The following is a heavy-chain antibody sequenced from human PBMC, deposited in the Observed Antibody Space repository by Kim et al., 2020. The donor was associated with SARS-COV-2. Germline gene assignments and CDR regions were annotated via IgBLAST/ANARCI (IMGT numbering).Heavy chain of an antibody. D-gene: IGHD6-13*01. V-gene: IGHV3-30*02. J-gene: IGHJ6*02. CDR3: AKDDYASSWYYYYYGMDV. Sequence: VKCRFTISRDNSKNTLYLQMNSLRAEDTAVYYCAKDDYASSWYYYYYGMDVWGQGTTVTVSS.